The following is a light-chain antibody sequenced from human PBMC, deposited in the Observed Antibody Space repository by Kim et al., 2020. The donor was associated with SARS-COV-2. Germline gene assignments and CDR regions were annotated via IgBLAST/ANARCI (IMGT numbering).Light chain of an antibody. Sequence: LSPGERTTLSCRASQSVSSSYLAWYQQKPGQAPRLLIYGASSRATGIPDRFSGSGSGTDFTLTNSRLEPEDFAVYYCQQYGSSSTFGQGTKVDIK. CDR1: QSVSSSY. J-gene: IGKJ1*01. CDR3: QQYGSSST. V-gene: IGKV3-20*01. CDR2: GAS.